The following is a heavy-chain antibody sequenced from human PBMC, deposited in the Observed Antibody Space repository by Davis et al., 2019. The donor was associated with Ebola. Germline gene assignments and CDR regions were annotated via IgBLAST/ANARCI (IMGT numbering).Heavy chain of an antibody. CDR3: ARDKVLWFGELLSGRYFDY. V-gene: IGHV3-66*01. CDR2: IYSGGST. Sequence: GGSLRLSCAASGFTVSSNYMSWVRQAPGKGLEWVSVIYSGGSTYYADSVKGRFTISRDNSKNTLYLQMNSLRAEDTAVYYCARDKVLWFGELLSGRYFDYWGQGTLVTVSS. D-gene: IGHD3-10*01. CDR1: GFTVSSNY. J-gene: IGHJ4*02.